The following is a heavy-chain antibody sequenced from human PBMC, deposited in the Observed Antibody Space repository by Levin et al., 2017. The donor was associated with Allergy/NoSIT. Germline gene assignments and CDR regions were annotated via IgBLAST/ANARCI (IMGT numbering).Heavy chain of an antibody. CDR2: ISYDGSNK. CDR1: GFTFSSYA. J-gene: IGHJ3*02. CDR3: ARDRRWLQSVPLGGAFDS. D-gene: IGHD5-24*01. V-gene: IGHV3-30*04. Sequence: GESLKISCAASGFTFSSYAMHWVRQAPGKGLEWVAVISYDGSNKYYADSVKGRFTISRDNSKNTLYLQMNSLRAEDTAVYYCARDRRWLQSVPLGGAFDSWGQGTMVTVSS.